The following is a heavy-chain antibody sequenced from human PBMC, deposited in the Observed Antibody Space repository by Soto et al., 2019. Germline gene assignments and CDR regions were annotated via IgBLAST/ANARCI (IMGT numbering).Heavy chain of an antibody. CDR2: INQDGSER. J-gene: IGHJ4*02. CDR3: ARDVGPITIFGEALSGYFDF. V-gene: IGHV3-7*03. D-gene: IGHD3-3*01. CDR1: GFSFGTYW. Sequence: EVQLVESGGGLVQPGGSLRLSCAVSGFSFGTYWMSWVRQAPGKGLEWLASINQDGSERYDLDSVKGRFTISRDNAKDSLSLQITSLRGEDTAFYYCARDVGPITIFGEALSGYFDFWGQGTLVTVSS.